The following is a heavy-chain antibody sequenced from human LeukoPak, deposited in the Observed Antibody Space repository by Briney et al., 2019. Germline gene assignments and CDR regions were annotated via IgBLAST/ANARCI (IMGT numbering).Heavy chain of an antibody. D-gene: IGHD1-26*01. CDR3: ARDTVGATFPGAFDM. J-gene: IGHJ3*02. CDR1: GGSFSSYY. V-gene: IGHV4-34*01. Sequence: SETLSLTCAVYGGSFSSYYWSWIRQPPGKGLEWIGEINHSGSTNYKPSLKSRVTISVDTSKNQFSLKLSSVTAADTAVYYCARDTVGATFPGAFDMWGQGTMVTVSS. CDR2: INHSGST.